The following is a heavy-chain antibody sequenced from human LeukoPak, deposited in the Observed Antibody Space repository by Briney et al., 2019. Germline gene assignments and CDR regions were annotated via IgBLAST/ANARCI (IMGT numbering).Heavy chain of an antibody. D-gene: IGHD3-22*01. CDR2: IYHSGST. V-gene: IGHV4-38-2*02. J-gene: IGHJ3*02. CDR3: ARDGWGITMTVVVDAFDI. CDR1: DYSITTAYY. Sequence: SETLSLTCTVSDYSITTAYYWGWIRQPPGKGLEWIGSIYHSGSTYYNPSLKSRVTISEDKTKNQSSLKLGSVTAADTAVYYCARDGWGITMTVVVDAFDIWGQGTMVTVSS.